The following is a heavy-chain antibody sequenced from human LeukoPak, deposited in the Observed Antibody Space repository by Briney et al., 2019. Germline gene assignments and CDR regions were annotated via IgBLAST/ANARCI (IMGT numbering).Heavy chain of an antibody. CDR1: GGFIKNYY. CDR2: IAFSGST. D-gene: IGHD3-10*01. CDR3: AREGGGSGTCDFDY. V-gene: IGHV4-59*01. Sequence: PSETLSLTCTVSGGFIKNYYWSWIRHSPGMGLEWIGYIAFSGSTNYNPSLKSRLTMSVDMSKHQFSLKLRSVATADTAVYYCAREGGGSGTCDFDYWGQGILVTVSS. J-gene: IGHJ4*02.